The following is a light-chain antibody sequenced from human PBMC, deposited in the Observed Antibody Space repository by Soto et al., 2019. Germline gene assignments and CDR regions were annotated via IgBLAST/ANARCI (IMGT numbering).Light chain of an antibody. V-gene: IGKV3-15*01. J-gene: IGKJ4*01. CDR1: QSVSSN. CDR3: QQYNNWPLC. CDR2: GAS. Sequence: EIVMTQSPATLSVSPGERDTLSCRASQSVSSNLAWYQQKPGQAPRLLIYGASTRATGIPARFSGSGSGTEFTLTISSLQSEDFAVYYCQQYNNWPLCFGGGTKVEIK.